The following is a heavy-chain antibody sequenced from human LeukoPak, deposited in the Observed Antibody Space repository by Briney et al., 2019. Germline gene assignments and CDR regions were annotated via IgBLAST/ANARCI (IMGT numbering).Heavy chain of an antibody. CDR2: ISGSGDNT. D-gene: IGHD3-22*01. Sequence: GGSLRLSCAASGFTFSNYWMSWVRQAPGKGLEWVSGISGSGDNTYYADSVKGRFTISRDNSKNTLYVQVNSLGTEDTAAYYCAKGSYYDSSGSFYFDYWGQGTLVTVSS. CDR1: GFTFSNYW. CDR3: AKGSYYDSSGSFYFDY. J-gene: IGHJ4*02. V-gene: IGHV3-23*01.